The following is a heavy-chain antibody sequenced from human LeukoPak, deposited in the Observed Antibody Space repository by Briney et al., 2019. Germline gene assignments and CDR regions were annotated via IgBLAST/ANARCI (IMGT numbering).Heavy chain of an antibody. CDR1: GYTFTSYG. V-gene: IGHV1-2*02. CDR3: ARGAVVVTGDY. D-gene: IGHD2-21*02. CDR2: INPNSGGT. Sequence: ASVKVSCKASGYTFTSYGISWVRQAPGQGLEWMGWINPNSGGTNYAQKFQGRVTMTRDTSISTAYMELSRLRSDDTAVYYCARGAVVVTGDYWGQGTLVTVSS. J-gene: IGHJ4*02.